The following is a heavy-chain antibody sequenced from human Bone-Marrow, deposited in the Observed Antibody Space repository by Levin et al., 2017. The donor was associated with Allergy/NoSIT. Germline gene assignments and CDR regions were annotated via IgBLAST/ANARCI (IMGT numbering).Heavy chain of an antibody. D-gene: IGHD1-26*01. J-gene: IGHJ4*02. CDR3: ARVRWISGSYYFDS. CDR2: INPNSGGT. V-gene: IGHV1-2*02. CDR1: GYTFIDYY. Sequence: EASVKVSCKASGYTFIDYYIHWVRQAPGQGLEWMGWINPNSGGTSLPQRFQGRVTLTTDTSTSTAYMDLSRLTSDDTAIYFCARVRWISGSYYFDSWGQGTLVTVSS.